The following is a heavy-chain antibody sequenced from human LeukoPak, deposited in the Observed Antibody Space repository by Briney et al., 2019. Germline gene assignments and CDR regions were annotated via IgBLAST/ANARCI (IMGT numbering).Heavy chain of an antibody. Sequence: SGGSLRLSCAASGFTFSDYYMPWIRQAPGKGLEWVSYISSSGTSIYYADSVKGRFTISRDNDKKSVFLQMDSLRVEDTAVYYCARDGVVVTALIVWGQGTLVTVSS. CDR2: ISSSGTSI. CDR3: ARDGVVVTALIV. V-gene: IGHV3-11*04. J-gene: IGHJ1*01. D-gene: IGHD2-21*02. CDR1: GFTFSDYY.